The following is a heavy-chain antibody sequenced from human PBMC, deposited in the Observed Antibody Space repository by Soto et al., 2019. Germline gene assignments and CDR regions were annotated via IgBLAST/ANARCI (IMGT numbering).Heavy chain of an antibody. J-gene: IGHJ4*02. CDR2: ISYDGSNK. CDR3: AKVEGYYYGSGYYFDY. Sequence: GGSLRLSCAASGFTFSSNGMHWVRQAPGKGLEWVAVISYDGSNKYYVDSVKGRFTISRDNSKNTLYLQMNSLRAEDTAVYYCAKVEGYYYGSGYYFDYWGQGTLVTVSS. V-gene: IGHV3-30*18. CDR1: GFTFSSNG. D-gene: IGHD3-10*01.